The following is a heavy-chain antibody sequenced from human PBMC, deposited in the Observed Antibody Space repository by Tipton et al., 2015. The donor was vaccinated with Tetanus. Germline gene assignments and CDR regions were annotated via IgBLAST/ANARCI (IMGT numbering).Heavy chain of an antibody. CDR1: GFTFSKYA. CDR3: AKWVKYGDYVLGYSFIDQ. D-gene: IGHD4-17*01. V-gene: IGHV3-23*01. CDR2: FSGSADSI. Sequence: LSLTCAASGFTFSKYAMSWVRQAPGKGLEWVSGFSGSADSISYADSVKGRFTISRDISKNTLYLQMNSLRAEDTAVYYCAKWVKYGDYVLGYSFIDQWGQGTLVTVSS. J-gene: IGHJ4*02.